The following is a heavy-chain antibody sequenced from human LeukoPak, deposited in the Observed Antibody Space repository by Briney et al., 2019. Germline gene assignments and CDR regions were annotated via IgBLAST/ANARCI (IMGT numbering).Heavy chain of an antibody. CDR1: GFTFSTYD. J-gene: IGHJ4*02. V-gene: IGHV3-30*02. CDR2: IRYDGSYQ. D-gene: IGHD3-22*01. Sequence: GGSLRLSCAASGFTFSTYDMHWVRQAPGKGLEWLAFIRYDGSYQYYADSVNGRFTISRDNSKNTLYLQMNSLTAEGTAVYYCATPKADYYPFDYWSQGTLVTVSS. CDR3: ATPKADYYPFDY.